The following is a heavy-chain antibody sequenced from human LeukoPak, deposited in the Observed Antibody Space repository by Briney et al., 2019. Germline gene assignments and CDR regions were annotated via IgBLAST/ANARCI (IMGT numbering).Heavy chain of an antibody. J-gene: IGHJ4*02. D-gene: IGHD6-13*01. CDR3: ARRGFGSSWGLDY. Sequence: SETLSLTCTVSGGSINYYYWSWIRQPPGKGLEWIGYIYYSGSTNYNPSLKSRVTISVDTSKNQFSLKLSSVTAADTAVYYCARRGFGSSWGLDYWGQGTLVTVSS. CDR2: IYYSGST. CDR1: GGSINYYY. V-gene: IGHV4-59*08.